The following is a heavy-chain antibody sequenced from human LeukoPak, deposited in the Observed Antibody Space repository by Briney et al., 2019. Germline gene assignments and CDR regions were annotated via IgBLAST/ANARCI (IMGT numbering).Heavy chain of an antibody. CDR3: AKRITRANAYRDDAFDI. D-gene: IGHD3-16*01. J-gene: IGHJ3*02. CDR2: ISGSGGST. CDR1: GFTFNNYV. Sequence: GGSLRLSCAASGFTFNNYVMTWVRQAPGKGLEWVSGISGSGGSTYYVDSVKGRFTISRDNSKNSLYLQMNSLRAEDTAVYYCAKRITRANAYRDDAFDIWGQGTVVTVSS. V-gene: IGHV3-23*01.